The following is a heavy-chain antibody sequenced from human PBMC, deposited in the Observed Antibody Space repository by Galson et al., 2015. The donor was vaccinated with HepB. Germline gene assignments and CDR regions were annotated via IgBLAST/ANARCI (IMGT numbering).Heavy chain of an antibody. D-gene: IGHD3-10*01. CDR2: IFWDDDK. J-gene: IGHJ6*01. CDR1: GFSLPTSGVG. V-gene: IGHV2-5*02. Sequence: PALVKPTQTLTLTCTFSGFSLPTSGVGVGWIRQPPGKALEWLAVIFWDDDKLYSPSLKSRLTITKDTSKHQVVLAMANVDHVDTATYYCAHTALLWFGEFSSYGMDVWGQGTTVTVSS. CDR3: AHTALLWFGEFSSYGMDV.